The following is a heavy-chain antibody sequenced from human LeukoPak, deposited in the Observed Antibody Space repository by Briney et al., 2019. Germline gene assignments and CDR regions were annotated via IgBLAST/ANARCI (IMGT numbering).Heavy chain of an antibody. D-gene: IGHD5-18*01. V-gene: IGHV1-69*13. CDR2: IIPIFGTA. Sequence: ASVTVSCKPSGYTFTNYGISWVRQAPGQGLEWMGGIIPIFGTANYAQKFQGRVTITADESTSTAYMELSSLRSEDTAVYYCAGARRGYSDDWGQGTLVTVSS. CDR1: GYTFTNYG. CDR3: AGARRGYSDD. J-gene: IGHJ4*02.